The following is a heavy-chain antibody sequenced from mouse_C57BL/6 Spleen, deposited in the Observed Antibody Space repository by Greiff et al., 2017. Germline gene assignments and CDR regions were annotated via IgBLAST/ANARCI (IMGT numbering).Heavy chain of an antibody. Sequence: VQLQQSGAELVKPGASVTLSCTASGFNIKDYYMHWVKQRTEQGLEWIGRIDPEDGETKYAPKFQGKATITAATSSNTAYLQLSSLTSEDTSVYYCARSYSNYLAWFAYWGQGTLVTVSA. CDR1: GFNIKDYY. D-gene: IGHD2-5*01. CDR3: ARSYSNYLAWFAY. V-gene: IGHV14-2*01. CDR2: IDPEDGET. J-gene: IGHJ3*01.